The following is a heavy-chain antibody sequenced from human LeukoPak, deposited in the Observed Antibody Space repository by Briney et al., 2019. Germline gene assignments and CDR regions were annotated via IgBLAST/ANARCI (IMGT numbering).Heavy chain of an antibody. CDR1: GYTFSSYC. D-gene: IGHD2-8*01. J-gene: IGHJ6*03. CDR3: ARLAYCSNDVCYSNYYCSMDV. CDR2: IYPDDSDT. V-gene: IGHV5-51*01. Sequence: GESLKISCKGSGYTFSSYCIGWVPQIPGKGLEWMGIIYPDDSDTRYSPSFQGQVTISADKSISTAYLQWSSLKASDTAMYYCARLAYCSNDVCYSNYYCSMDVWGKRTTVTVSS.